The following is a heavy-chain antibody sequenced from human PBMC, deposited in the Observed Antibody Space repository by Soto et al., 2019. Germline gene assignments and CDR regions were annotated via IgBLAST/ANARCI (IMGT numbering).Heavy chain of an antibody. V-gene: IGHV3-53*01. CDR1: GVKVSGNY. CDR3: ARDEGMDV. Sequence: PGGSLRLPCAASGVKVSGNYMGWVRQAPGKGLEWVSVIYSGGSTYYADSVKGRFTISRDNSKNTLYLQMNSLRAEDTAVYYCARDEGMDVWGQGNTVTVSS. CDR2: IYSGGST. J-gene: IGHJ6*02.